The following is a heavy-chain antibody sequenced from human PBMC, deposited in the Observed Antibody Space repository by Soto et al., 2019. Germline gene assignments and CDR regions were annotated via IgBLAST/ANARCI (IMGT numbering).Heavy chain of an antibody. V-gene: IGHV3-23*01. CDR2: IRGSGGRT. Sequence: WESXRLSCATSGCSFINYYMRLLRQAPGKGLEWVSDIRGSGGRTYYADSVKGRSTISRDNSQNTLHLQMNSLRGDDTPVYSCAREAPPVGKNHFAPWAKGTLVT. CDR1: GCSFINYY. J-gene: IGHJ4*02. CDR3: AREAPPVGKNHFAP.